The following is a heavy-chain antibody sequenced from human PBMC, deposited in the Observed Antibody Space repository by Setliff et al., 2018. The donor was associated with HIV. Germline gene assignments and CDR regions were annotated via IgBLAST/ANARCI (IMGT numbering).Heavy chain of an antibody. D-gene: IGHD3-16*01. CDR2: IHTTGST. Sequence: KPSETLSLTCSVSGDSISSGSYYWSWIRLHAGKGLEWIGQIHTTGSTNYNPSLKSRVTISIDTSKNQFSLNLNSVTATDTAVDYCAKRTFGSCRFDPWGQGTLVTVSS. CDR3: AKRTFGSCRFDP. CDR1: GDSISSGSYY. J-gene: IGHJ5*02. V-gene: IGHV4-61*09.